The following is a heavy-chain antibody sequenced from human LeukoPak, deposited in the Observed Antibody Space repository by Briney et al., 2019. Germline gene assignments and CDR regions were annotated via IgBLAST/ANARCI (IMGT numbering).Heavy chain of an antibody. CDR3: ARDPAAENWFDP. CDR2: INSDGCST. CDR1: GFTFSSYW. Sequence: GGSLRLSCAASGFTFSSYWMHWVRQAPGKGLVWVSRINSDGCSTSYADSVKGRFTISRDNAKNTLYLQMNSLRAEDTAVYYCARDPAAENWFDPWGQGTLVTVSS. J-gene: IGHJ5*02. V-gene: IGHV3-74*01. D-gene: IGHD6-13*01.